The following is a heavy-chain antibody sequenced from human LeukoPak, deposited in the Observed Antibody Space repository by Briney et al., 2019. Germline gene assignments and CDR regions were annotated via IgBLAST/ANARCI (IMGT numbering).Heavy chain of an antibody. CDR2: ITGSGTDST. V-gene: IGHV3-23*01. Sequence: GGSLRLSCAASGFTFSNYAMSWVRQAPGKGLEWVSAITGSGTDSTYYADSVKGRFTISRDNSKNTLYLQMNSLRAEDTAVYYCAKEDCSGGSCYPGDWFDPWGQGTLVTVSS. D-gene: IGHD2-15*01. CDR3: AKEDCSGGSCYPGDWFDP. J-gene: IGHJ5*02. CDR1: GFTFSNYA.